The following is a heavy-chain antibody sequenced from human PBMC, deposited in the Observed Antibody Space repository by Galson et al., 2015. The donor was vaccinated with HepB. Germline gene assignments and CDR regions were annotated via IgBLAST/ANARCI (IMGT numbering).Heavy chain of an antibody. D-gene: IGHD2-15*01. CDR2: INPSGGST. Sequence: SVKVSCKASGYTFTSYYMHWVRQAPGQGLEWMGIINPSGGSTSYAQKFQGRVTMTRDTSTSTVYMELSSLRSEDTAVYYCARDFFCSGGSCYNGWFDPWGQGTLVTVSS. J-gene: IGHJ5*02. CDR3: ARDFFCSGGSCYNGWFDP. CDR1: GYTFTSYY. V-gene: IGHV1-46*03.